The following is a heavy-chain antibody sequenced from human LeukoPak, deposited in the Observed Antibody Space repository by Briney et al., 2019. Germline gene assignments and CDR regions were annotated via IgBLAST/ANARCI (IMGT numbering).Heavy chain of an antibody. D-gene: IGHD3-22*01. CDR2: ISAYNGNT. V-gene: IGHV1-18*01. Sequence: ASVKVSCKASGYTFTSYGISWVRQAPGQGLEWMGWISAYNGNTNYAQKLQGRVTMTTDKSTSTAYMELRSLRSDDTAVYYCARAPEQYYYDSSGYYSHWGQGTMVTVSS. J-gene: IGHJ3*01. CDR3: ARAPEQYYYDSSGYYSH. CDR1: GYTFTSYG.